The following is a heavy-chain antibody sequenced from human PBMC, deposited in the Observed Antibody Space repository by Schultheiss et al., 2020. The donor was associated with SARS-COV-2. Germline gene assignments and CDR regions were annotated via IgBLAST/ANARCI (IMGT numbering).Heavy chain of an antibody. CDR3: ARVSEASYSGSYYLDY. CDR1: GFTFSSYS. CDR2: ISSSSSTI. Sequence: SCAASGFTFSSYSMNWVRQAPGKGLEWVSYISSSSSTIYYADSVKGRFTISRDNAKNSLYLQMNSLRAEDTAVYYCARVSEASYSGSYYLDYWGQGTLVTVSS. D-gene: IGHD1-26*01. V-gene: IGHV3-48*01. J-gene: IGHJ4*02.